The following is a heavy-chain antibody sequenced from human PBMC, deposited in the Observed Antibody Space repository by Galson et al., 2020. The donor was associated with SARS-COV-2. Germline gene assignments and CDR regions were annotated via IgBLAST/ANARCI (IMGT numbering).Heavy chain of an antibody. D-gene: IGHD6-13*01. V-gene: IGHV1-3*01. Sequence: ASVKVSCKASGYTFTSYAMHWVRQDPGQRLEWMGWINAGNGNTKYSQKFQGRVTITRDTSASTAYMELSSLRSEDTAVYYCARDLVGSSWPFDYWGQGTLVTGSS. CDR3: ARDLVGSSWPFDY. CDR1: GYTFTSYA. CDR2: INAGNGNT. J-gene: IGHJ4*02.